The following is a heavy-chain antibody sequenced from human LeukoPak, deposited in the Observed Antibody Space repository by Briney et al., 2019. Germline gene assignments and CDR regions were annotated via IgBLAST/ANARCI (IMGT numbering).Heavy chain of an antibody. CDR2: IYTSGNT. Sequence: SETLSLTCTVSGGSISSGSYCWSWIRQPAGKGLEWIGHIYTSGNTNYNPSLKSRVTISVDTSKNQFSLKLSSVTAADTAVYYCARDRERWLQLEYYFDYWGQGTLVTVSS. CDR3: ARDRERWLQLEYYFDY. V-gene: IGHV4-61*09. D-gene: IGHD5-24*01. CDR1: GGSISSGSYC. J-gene: IGHJ4*02.